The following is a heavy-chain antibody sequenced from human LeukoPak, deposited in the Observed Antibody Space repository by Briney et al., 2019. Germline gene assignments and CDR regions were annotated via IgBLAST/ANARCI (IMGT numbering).Heavy chain of an antibody. Sequence: SVKVSCKASGGTFSNYAISWVRQAPGQGLEWMGRIIPIFGTANYAQKFQGRVTITTDESTSTAYMELSGLRSEDTAVYYCASRGSTYYYDSSGYHPFDYWGQGTLVTVSS. J-gene: IGHJ4*02. CDR3: ASRGSTYYYDSSGYHPFDY. CDR1: GGTFSNYA. D-gene: IGHD3-22*01. CDR2: IIPIFGTA. V-gene: IGHV1-69*05.